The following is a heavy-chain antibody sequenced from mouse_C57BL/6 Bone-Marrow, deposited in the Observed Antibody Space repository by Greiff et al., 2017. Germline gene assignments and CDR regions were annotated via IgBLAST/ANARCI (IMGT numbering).Heavy chain of an antibody. Sequence: VQLQQPGAELVMPGASVKLSCKASGYTFTSYWMHWVKQRPGQGLEWIGEIDPSDSYTNSNQKFKGKSTLTVDKSSSTAYMQLSSLTSEGSAVYYCARGEDHPRDWYFDVWGTGTTVTVSS. J-gene: IGHJ1*03. CDR3: ARGEDHPRDWYFDV. CDR1: GYTFTSYW. CDR2: IDPSDSYT. V-gene: IGHV1-69*01.